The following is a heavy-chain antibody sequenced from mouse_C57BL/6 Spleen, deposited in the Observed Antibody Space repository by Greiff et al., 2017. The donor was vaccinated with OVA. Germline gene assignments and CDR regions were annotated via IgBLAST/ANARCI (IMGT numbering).Heavy chain of an antibody. J-gene: IGHJ1*03. CDR1: GFSFTSYA. V-gene: IGHV2-9-1*01. Sequence: VQLQESGPGLVAPSQSLSITCTVSGFSFTSYAISWVRQPPGKGLEWLGVIWTGGGTNYNSALKSRLSISKDNSKSQVFLKMNSLQTDDTARYYCARNLGYYGSSYWYFDVWGTGTTVTVSS. D-gene: IGHD1-1*01. CDR3: ARNLGYYGSSYWYFDV. CDR2: IWTGGGT.